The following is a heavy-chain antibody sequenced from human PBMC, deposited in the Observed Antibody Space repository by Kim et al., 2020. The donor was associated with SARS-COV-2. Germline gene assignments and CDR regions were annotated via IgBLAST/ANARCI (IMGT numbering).Heavy chain of an antibody. J-gene: IGHJ4*02. D-gene: IGHD3-10*01. V-gene: IGHV3-23*01. CDR1: GFTFSSYA. Sequence: GGSLRLSCAASGFTFSSYAMSWVRQAPGKGLEWVSAISGSGGSTYYADSVKGRFTISRDNSKNTLYLQMNSLRAEDTAVYYCVRHNVMVRGVRGPLGYWGQGTLVTVSS. CDR2: ISGSGGST. CDR3: VRHNVMVRGVRGPLGY.